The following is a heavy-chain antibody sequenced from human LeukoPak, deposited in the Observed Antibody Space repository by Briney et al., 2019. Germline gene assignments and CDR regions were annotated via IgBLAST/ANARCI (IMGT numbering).Heavy chain of an antibody. Sequence: PGGSLRLSCAASGFTFSNAWMSWVRQAPGKGLEWVGRIKSKTDGGTTDYAAPVKGRFTISRDDSKNTLYLQMNSLKTEDTAVYYCTTRDGYSFYYFDYWGQGTLVTVSS. CDR3: TTRDGYSFYYFDY. CDR2: IKSKTDGGTT. CDR1: GFTFSNAW. J-gene: IGHJ4*02. D-gene: IGHD5-24*01. V-gene: IGHV3-15*01.